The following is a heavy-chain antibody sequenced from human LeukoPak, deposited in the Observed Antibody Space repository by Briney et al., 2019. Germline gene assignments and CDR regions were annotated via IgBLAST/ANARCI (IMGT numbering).Heavy chain of an antibody. CDR3: AREPTYSSGWSYRMDY. Sequence: ASVKVSCKASGYTFTSHAMHWVRQAPGQRLEWMGWSNAGNGNTKYSQEFQGRVTITRDTSASTAYMELSSLRSEDMAVYYCAREPTYSSGWSYRMDYWGQGTLVTVSS. D-gene: IGHD6-19*01. CDR2: SNAGNGNT. J-gene: IGHJ4*02. V-gene: IGHV1-3*02. CDR1: GYTFTSHA.